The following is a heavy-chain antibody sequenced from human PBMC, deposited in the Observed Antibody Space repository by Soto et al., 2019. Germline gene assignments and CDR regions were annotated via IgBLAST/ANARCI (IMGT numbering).Heavy chain of an antibody. Sequence: SETLSLTCTVSGGSISSHSYYWGWIRQPPGKGLEWIGSIYYSGSTYYNPSLKSRVTISVDTSKNQFSLKLSPVTAADTAVYYGASHRGLSCLAYWGQGTLVTVSS. CDR2: IYYSGST. V-gene: IGHV4-39*01. D-gene: IGHD3-10*01. J-gene: IGHJ4*02. CDR3: ASHRGLSCLAY. CDR1: GGSISSHSYY.